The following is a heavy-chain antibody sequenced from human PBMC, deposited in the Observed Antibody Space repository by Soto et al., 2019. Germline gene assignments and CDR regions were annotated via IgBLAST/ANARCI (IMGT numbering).Heavy chain of an antibody. Sequence: EVQLVESGGGLVKPGGSLRLSCAASGFTFSSYSMNWVRQAPGKGLEWVSSISSSSSYIYYADSVKGRFTISRDNAKNSLYLQMNSLRAEDTAVYYCARGKEVSLWFGRETNYYYYGMDVWGQGTTVTVSS. J-gene: IGHJ6*02. CDR2: ISSSSSYI. CDR1: GFTFSSYS. V-gene: IGHV3-21*01. D-gene: IGHD3-10*01. CDR3: ARGKEVSLWFGRETNYYYYGMDV.